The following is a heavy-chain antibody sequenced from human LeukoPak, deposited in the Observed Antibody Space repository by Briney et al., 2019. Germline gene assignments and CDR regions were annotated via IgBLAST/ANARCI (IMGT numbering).Heavy chain of an antibody. CDR2: ISGSGDNT. J-gene: IGHJ4*02. CDR3: AKRSGYTTGWFFDF. Sequence: GGSLRLSCATSGFSFSSYAMSWVRRAPGKGLEWVSSISGSGDNTYYAESVKGRFTISRDNSKNTLFLQMNSLRAEDTAVFYCAKRSGYTTGWFFDFWGQGTLVTVSS. CDR1: GFSFSSYA. V-gene: IGHV3-23*01. D-gene: IGHD6-19*01.